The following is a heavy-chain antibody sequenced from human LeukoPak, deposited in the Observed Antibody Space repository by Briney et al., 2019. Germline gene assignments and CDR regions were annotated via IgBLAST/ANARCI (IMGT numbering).Heavy chain of an antibody. V-gene: IGHV3-7*01. CDR1: GFTFSSYW. CDR3: ARGYYDSSGSHFDY. D-gene: IGHD3-22*01. CDR2: IKQDGSEK. Sequence: GSLRLSCAVSGFTFSSYWMSWVRQAPGRGLEWVANIKQDGSEKYYVDSVKGRFTISRDNAKNSLYLQMNSLRAEDTAVYYCARGYYDSSGSHFDYWGQGTLVTVSS. J-gene: IGHJ4*02.